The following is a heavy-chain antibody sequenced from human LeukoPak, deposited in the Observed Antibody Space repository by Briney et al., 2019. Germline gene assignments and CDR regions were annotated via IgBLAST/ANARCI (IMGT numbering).Heavy chain of an antibody. CDR3: ARDQGQLPNFDY. CDR2: IYTSGST. V-gene: IGHV4-4*07. CDR1: GGSISSYY. J-gene: IGHJ4*02. D-gene: IGHD5-18*01. Sequence: SETLSLTCTVSGGSISSYYWSWIRQPAGKGLEWIGRIYTSGSTNYNPSLKSRVTISVDKSKNQFSLKLSSVTAADTTVYYCARDQGQLPNFDYWGQGTLVTVSS.